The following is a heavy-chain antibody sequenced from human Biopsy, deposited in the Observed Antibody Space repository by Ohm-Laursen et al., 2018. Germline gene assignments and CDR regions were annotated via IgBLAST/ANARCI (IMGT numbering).Heavy chain of an antibody. D-gene: IGHD3-9*01. CDR3: ARDRFDLLTPNWFDP. J-gene: IGHJ5*02. CDR2: VYDSGKS. CDR1: GFSISSGYY. V-gene: IGHV4-38-2*02. Sequence: SETLSLTCAVSGFSISSGYYWGWIRQPPGKGLEWIGSVYDSGKSYYNPSLKSRVTISVDVSKNNFSLKLSSVTAADTAVYYCARDRFDLLTPNWFDPWGQGTLVTVSS.